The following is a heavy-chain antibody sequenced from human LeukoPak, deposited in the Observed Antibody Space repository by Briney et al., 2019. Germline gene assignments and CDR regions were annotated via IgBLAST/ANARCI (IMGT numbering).Heavy chain of an antibody. Sequence: SETLSLTCAVYGGSFSGYYWSWIRQPPGKGLEWIGEINHSGSTNYNPSLKSRVTISVDTSKNQFSLKLSSVTAADTAVYYCARWRGPYAIDAFDIWGQGTMVTVSS. V-gene: IGHV4-34*01. CDR2: INHSGST. J-gene: IGHJ3*02. D-gene: IGHD2-8*01. CDR1: GGSFSGYY. CDR3: ARWRGPYAIDAFDI.